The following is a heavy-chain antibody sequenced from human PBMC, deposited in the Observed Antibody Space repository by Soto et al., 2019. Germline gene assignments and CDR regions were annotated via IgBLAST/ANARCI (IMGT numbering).Heavy chain of an antibody. CDR1: GYTFTSYY. CDR3: ARYSGSYNDYYYYYGMDV. CDR2: INPSGGST. D-gene: IGHD1-26*01. Sequence: ASVKVSCKASGYTFTSYYMHWLRQSPGQGLEWMGIINPSGGSTSYAQKFQGRVTMTRDTSTSTVYMELSSLRSEDTAVYYCARYSGSYNDYYYYYGMDVWGQGTTVTVSS. V-gene: IGHV1-46*01. J-gene: IGHJ6*02.